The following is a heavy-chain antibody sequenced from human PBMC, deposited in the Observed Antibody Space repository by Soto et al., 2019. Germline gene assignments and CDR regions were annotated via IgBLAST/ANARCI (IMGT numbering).Heavy chain of an antibody. V-gene: IGHV3-21*01. CDR1: GFIFSNHT. J-gene: IGHJ3*02. D-gene: IGHD2-15*01. Sequence: AGGSLRLSCAASGFIFSNHTMNWVRQAPGKGLEWVSSISSSSNYIYYADSMKGRFTISRDNAKNSLYLQMNSLRAEDTAVYYCAREERLCGGGSCPLGDAFDIWGQGTMVTVSS. CDR2: ISSSSNYI. CDR3: AREERLCGGGSCPLGDAFDI.